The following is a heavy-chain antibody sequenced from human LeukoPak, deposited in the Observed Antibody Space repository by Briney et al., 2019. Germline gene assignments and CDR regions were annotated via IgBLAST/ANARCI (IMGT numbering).Heavy chain of an antibody. V-gene: IGHV4-59*01. D-gene: IGHD1-26*01. J-gene: IGHJ4*02. CDR1: GGSISSYY. CDR3: AREPSSGSLDY. CDR2: IYHSGST. Sequence: SETLSLTCTVSGGSISSYYWNWIRQAPGKGLEWIGYIYHSGSTSYNPSLKSRVTFSIDMSKNQFSLKLRFVTAADTAIYYCAREPSSGSLDYWGQGTLVTVSS.